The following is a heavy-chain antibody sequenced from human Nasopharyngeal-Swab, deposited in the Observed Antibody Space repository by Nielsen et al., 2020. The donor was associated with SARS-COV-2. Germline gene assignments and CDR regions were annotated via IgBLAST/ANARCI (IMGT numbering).Heavy chain of an antibody. Sequence: GSVKVSCKPTGCTFNFYYRHGVRQAPGQGLEWVGMMNSSDGSTSYADNLQGRVTRTSDTSTETVYMEVSSLKSGGTAVYYCARWLAAATFFDTWGQGTMVTVSS. CDR1: GCTFNFYY. J-gene: IGHJ3*02. CDR3: ARWLAAATFFDT. CDR2: MNSSDGST. V-gene: IGHV1-46*02. D-gene: IGHD6-13*01.